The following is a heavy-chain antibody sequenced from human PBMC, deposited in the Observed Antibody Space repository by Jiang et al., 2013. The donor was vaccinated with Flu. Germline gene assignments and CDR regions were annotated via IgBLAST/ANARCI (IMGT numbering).Heavy chain of an antibody. Sequence: SSSSYYWGWIRQPPGKGLEWIGSIYYTGSTDYNPSLKSRVTISVDTSRHELSLKLSSVNAADTAVYYCARPQSDYYYSMDVWGQGTTVIVSS. J-gene: IGHJ6*02. V-gene: IGHV4-39*07. CDR1: SSSSYY. CDR3: ARPQSDYYYSMDV. CDR2: IYYTGST.